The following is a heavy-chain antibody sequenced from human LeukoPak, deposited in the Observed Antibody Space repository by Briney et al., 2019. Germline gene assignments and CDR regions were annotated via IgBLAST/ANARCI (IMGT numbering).Heavy chain of an antibody. D-gene: IGHD6-6*01. CDR3: ARESSSSYFDY. Sequence: IPSETLSLTCTVSGGSISSHYWSWIRQPPGKGLEWIGYIYYSGSTNYNPSLKSRVTISVDTSKNQFSLKLSSVTAADTAVYCCARESSSSYFDYWGQGTLVTVSS. V-gene: IGHV4-59*11. J-gene: IGHJ4*02. CDR2: IYYSGST. CDR1: GGSISSHY.